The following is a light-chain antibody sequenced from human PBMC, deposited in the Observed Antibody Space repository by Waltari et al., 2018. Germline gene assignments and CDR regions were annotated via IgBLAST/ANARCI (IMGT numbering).Light chain of an antibody. CDR2: GTN. J-gene: IGLJ2*01. Sequence: QSVLTQPPSVSGAPGQTVTISCTGSHSNIGAIYDVHWYQQLPGTAPKLLISGTNNRPSGVPDRFSASKSGTSASLVITGLQAEDEADYYCQTYDTSLSASAVFGGGTRLTVL. CDR3: QTYDTSLSASAV. V-gene: IGLV1-40*01. CDR1: HSNIGAIYD.